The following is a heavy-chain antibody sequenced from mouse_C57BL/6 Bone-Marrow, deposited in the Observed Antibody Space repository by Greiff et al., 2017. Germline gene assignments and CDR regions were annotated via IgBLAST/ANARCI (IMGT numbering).Heavy chain of an antibody. CDR1: GFTFSDYG. CDR3: AKGDWFAY. V-gene: IGHV5-15*01. J-gene: IGHJ3*01. Sequence: EVKLVESGGGLVQPGGSLKLSCAASGFTFSDYGMAWVRQAPRKGPEWVAFISNLAYSIYYADTVTGRFTISRENAKNTLYLEMSSLRSEDTAMYYCAKGDWFAYWGQGTLVTVSA. CDR2: ISNLAYSI.